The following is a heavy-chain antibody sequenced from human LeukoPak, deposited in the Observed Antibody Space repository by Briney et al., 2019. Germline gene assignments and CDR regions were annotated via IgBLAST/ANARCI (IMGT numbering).Heavy chain of an antibody. CDR2: ISSSSSTI. CDR1: GFTFSSYS. D-gene: IGHD4-17*01. J-gene: IGHJ4*02. Sequence: GGSLRLSCAASGFTFSSYSMNWVRQAPGKGLEWVSYISSSSSTIYYADSVKGRFTISRDNAKNSLYLQMNSLRAEDTAVYYCARDDVWRGDYALDYWGQGTLVTVSS. CDR3: ARDDVWRGDYALDY. V-gene: IGHV3-48*04.